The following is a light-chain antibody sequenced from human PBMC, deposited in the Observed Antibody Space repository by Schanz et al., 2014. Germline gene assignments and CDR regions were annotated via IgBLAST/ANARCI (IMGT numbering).Light chain of an antibody. Sequence: EVVMTQSPDTLSVSPGERATLSCRASQTISNNLAWYQQKPGQAPRLLIFGASTRATGIPARFSGSGSGTEFTLTISSLQSEDFAVYFCQHYNNWPPLMYTFGQGTKLEMK. CDR3: QHYNNWPPLMYT. V-gene: IGKV3-15*01. CDR1: QTISNN. J-gene: IGKJ2*01. CDR2: GAS.